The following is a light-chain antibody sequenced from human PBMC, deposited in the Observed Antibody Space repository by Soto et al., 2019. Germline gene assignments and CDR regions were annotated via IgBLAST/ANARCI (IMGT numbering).Light chain of an antibody. J-gene: IGKJ5*01. V-gene: IGKV3-11*01. CDR2: DAS. CDR3: QQYYSTHIT. Sequence: ILLTQAPATLALSPGETATLSSRDSQSVSSSLAWYQQKPGRVPRLLIYDASNRATGITARFSGSGSGTAFTITIRSLQADDAAVYYCQQYYSTHITFGQGTRLEIK. CDR1: QSVSSS.